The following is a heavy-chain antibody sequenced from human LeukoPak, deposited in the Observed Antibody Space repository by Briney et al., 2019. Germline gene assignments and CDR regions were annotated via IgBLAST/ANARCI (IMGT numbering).Heavy chain of an antibody. Sequence: QSGGSLRLSCAASGFTFSSYGMHWVRQAPGKGLEWVAVIWYDGSNKYYADSVKGRFTISRDNSKNTLYLQMNSLRAEDTAVYYCAKDPDPAGILYNTVDSWGQGTLVTVSS. D-gene: IGHD2-8*01. CDR2: IWYDGSNK. V-gene: IGHV3-33*06. CDR3: AKDPDPAGILYNTVDS. J-gene: IGHJ4*02. CDR1: GFTFSSYG.